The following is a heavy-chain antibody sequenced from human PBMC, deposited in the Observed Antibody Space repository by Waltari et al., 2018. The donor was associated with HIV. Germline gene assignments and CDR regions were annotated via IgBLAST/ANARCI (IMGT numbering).Heavy chain of an antibody. V-gene: IGHV4-34*01. D-gene: IGHD2-2*02. CDR2: FNHSGST. Sequence: QVQLQQWGSGLLKPSETLSLTCAVYVCSFSGPYWSRVRPPPAPGPALIGAFNHSGSTNYNPSVKSRVTISVDTSKNQFSLKLSSVTAADTAVYYCARGSRGMGDIVVVPAAIREDNWFDPWGQGTLVTVSS. CDR3: ARGSRGMGDIVVVPAAIREDNWFDP. CDR1: VCSFSGPY. J-gene: IGHJ5*02.